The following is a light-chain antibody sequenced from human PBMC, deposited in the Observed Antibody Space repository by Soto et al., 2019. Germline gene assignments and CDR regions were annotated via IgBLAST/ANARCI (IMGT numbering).Light chain of an antibody. Sequence: AIQLTQSPSSLSGSVGDRVTITCRASQGISTLFAWYQQKAGKAPKLLIYDASTLESGVPSRFSGSGSGTDFNLTINSLHPEDFATYYCQQFFDYPLTFGGGTKVEIK. CDR2: DAS. CDR1: QGISTL. V-gene: IGKV1D-13*01. CDR3: QQFFDYPLT. J-gene: IGKJ4*01.